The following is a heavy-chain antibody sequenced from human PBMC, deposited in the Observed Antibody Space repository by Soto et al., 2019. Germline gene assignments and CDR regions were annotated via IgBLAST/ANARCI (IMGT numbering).Heavy chain of an antibody. J-gene: IGHJ5*02. CDR2: INHSGST. CDR3: ARDRRLITMVRGVSLWFDP. D-gene: IGHD3-10*01. CDR1: GGSFSGYY. V-gene: IGHV4-34*01. Sequence: QVQLQQWGAGLLKPSETLSLTCAVYGGSFSGYYWSWIRQPPGKGLEWIGEINHSGSTNYNPSLKGRVPISVDTSKSQFSLKLSSVTAADTAVYYCARDRRLITMVRGVSLWFDPWGQGTLVTVSS.